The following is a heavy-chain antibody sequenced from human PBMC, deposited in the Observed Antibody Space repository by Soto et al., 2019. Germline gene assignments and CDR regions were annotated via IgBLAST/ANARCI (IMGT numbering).Heavy chain of an antibody. V-gene: IGHV3-13*05. CDR2: ISAAGDP. CDR3: ARTDRDCYGLDV. CDR1: GFTFRNYD. Sequence: EVQLVESGGGLVQPGGSLRLSCEASGFTFRNYDMHWVRQGTGKGLEWVSGISAAGDPDYADSVEGRFTVSRENAQNSFLLRLSSLGVGDTAVYYCARTDRDCYGLDVWGQGTTVIVSS. J-gene: IGHJ6*02.